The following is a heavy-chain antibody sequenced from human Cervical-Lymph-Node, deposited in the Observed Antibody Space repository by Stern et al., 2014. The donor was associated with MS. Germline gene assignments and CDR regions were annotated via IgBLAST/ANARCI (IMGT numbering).Heavy chain of an antibody. J-gene: IGHJ4*02. V-gene: IGHV3-30*04. CDR1: GFTFSNDA. D-gene: IGHD3-3*01. CDR2: IAHDGSYK. Sequence: MQLVESGGGVVQPGRSLRLSCAASGFTFSNDAMHWVRQAPGKGLEWVAIIAHDGSYKYYADSVKGRFTISRDNSMNTLYLQMNSLRAEDTAVYYCARDTPERIALFGVVIPPDYWGQGTLVTVSS. CDR3: ARDTPERIALFGVVIPPDY.